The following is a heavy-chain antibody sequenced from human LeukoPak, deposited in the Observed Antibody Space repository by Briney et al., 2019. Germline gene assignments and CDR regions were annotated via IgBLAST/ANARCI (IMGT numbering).Heavy chain of an antibody. J-gene: IGHJ5*02. D-gene: IGHD6-19*01. V-gene: IGHV4-31*03. CDR3: ARNSAVATSRSWFDP. CDR1: GGSISSGNYY. Sequence: SETLSLTCTVSGGSISSGNYYWSWIRQHPGKGLEWIGYMYYRGSTYYNPSLKSRVTISVDTSKNQFSLKLTAVTAADTAVYYCARNSAVATSRSWFDPWGQGTLVTVSS. CDR2: MYYRGST.